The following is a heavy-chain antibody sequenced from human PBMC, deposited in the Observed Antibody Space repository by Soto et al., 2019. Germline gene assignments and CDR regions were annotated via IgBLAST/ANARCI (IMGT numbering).Heavy chain of an antibody. CDR1: GGSISSSSYY. Sequence: QLQLQESGPGLVKPSETLSLTCTVSGGSISSSSYYWGWIRQPPGKGLEWIGSIYYSGSTYYNPSLKSRVTISVDTSKNQFSLKLSSVTAADTAVYYCARQGWAARQRGIGYWGQGTLVTVSS. J-gene: IGHJ4*02. CDR2: IYYSGST. V-gene: IGHV4-39*01. CDR3: ARQGWAARQRGIGY. D-gene: IGHD6-6*01.